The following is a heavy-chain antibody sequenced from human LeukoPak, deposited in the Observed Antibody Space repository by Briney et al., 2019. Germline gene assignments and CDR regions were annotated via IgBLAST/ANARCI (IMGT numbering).Heavy chain of an antibody. D-gene: IGHD1-1*01. CDR3: ASHGDDYYYYYGIDV. CDR1: GFTISSYE. J-gene: IGHJ6*02. CDR2: ISSSGGTI. Sequence: GGSLRLSCAASGFTISSYEMNWVRQAPGKGLEWFSYISSSGGTIYYADSVKDRFTISRDNAKNSLYLQMNSLRAEDTAVYYCASHGDDYYYYYGIDVWGQGTTVTVSS. V-gene: IGHV3-48*03.